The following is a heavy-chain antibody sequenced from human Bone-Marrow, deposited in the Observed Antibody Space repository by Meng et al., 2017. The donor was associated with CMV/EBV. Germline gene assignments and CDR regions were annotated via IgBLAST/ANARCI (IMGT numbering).Heavy chain of an antibody. Sequence: GESLKISCAASGFTFSSDSMNWVRQAPGKGLEWVSSISSSGTYIYYADSVKGRFTISRDNAQNSLYLQMNSLRAEDTAVYYCARDVSPRSSAYFAIYYFYALDVWGQGTTVTVSS. CDR2: ISSSGTYI. J-gene: IGHJ6*02. CDR1: GFTFSSDS. CDR3: ARDVSPRSSAYFAIYYFYALDV. V-gene: IGHV3-21*01. D-gene: IGHD2-21*01.